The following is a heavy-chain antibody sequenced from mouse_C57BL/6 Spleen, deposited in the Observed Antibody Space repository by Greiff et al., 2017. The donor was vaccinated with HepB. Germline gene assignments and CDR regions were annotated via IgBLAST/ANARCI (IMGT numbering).Heavy chain of an antibody. V-gene: IGHV5-16*01. CDR3: ARDQVYDGYPYWYFDV. Sequence: EVQLQESEGGLVQPGSSMKLSCTASGFTFSDYYMAWVRQVPEKGLEWVANINYDGSSTYYLDSLKSRFIISRDNAKNILYLQMSSLKSEDTATYYCARDQVYDGYPYWYFDVWGTGTTVTVSS. CDR1: GFTFSDYY. D-gene: IGHD2-3*01. J-gene: IGHJ1*03. CDR2: INYDGSST.